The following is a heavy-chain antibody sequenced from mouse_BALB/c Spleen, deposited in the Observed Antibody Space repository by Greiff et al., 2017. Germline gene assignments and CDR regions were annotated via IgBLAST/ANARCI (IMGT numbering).Heavy chain of an antibody. CDR2: IWSGGST. CDR1: GFSLTSYG. Sequence: QVQLKESGPGLVQPSQSLSITCTVSGFSLTSYGVHWVRQSPGKGLEWLGVIWSGGSTDYNAAFISRLSISKDNSKSQVFFKMNSLQANDTAIYYCARAYYGNYVGAMDYWGQGTSVTVSS. J-gene: IGHJ4*01. V-gene: IGHV2-2*02. CDR3: ARAYYGNYVGAMDY. D-gene: IGHD2-10*01.